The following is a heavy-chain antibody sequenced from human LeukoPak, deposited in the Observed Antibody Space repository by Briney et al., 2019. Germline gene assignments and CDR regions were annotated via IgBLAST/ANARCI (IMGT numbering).Heavy chain of an antibody. D-gene: IGHD6-19*01. CDR3: ARQYSSGLESRIDY. CDR1: GGSISSGGYY. V-gene: IGHV4-31*03. Sequence: SETLSLTCTVSGGSISSGGYYWSWIRQHPGKGLEWIGYIYYSGSTYYNPSLKSRVTISVDTSKNQFSLKLSSVTAADTAVYYCARQYSSGLESRIDYWGQGTPVTVSS. J-gene: IGHJ4*02. CDR2: IYYSGST.